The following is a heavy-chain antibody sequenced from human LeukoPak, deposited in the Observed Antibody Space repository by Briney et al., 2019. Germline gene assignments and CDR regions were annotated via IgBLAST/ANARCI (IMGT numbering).Heavy chain of an antibody. Sequence: GRSLRLSCAASGFTFSIYGMHWVRQAPGKGLEWVAVIWYDGSNKYYADSVKGRFTISRDNSKNTLYLQMNSLRAEDTAVYYCARTAKDYAVGSDYMDVWGKGTTVTVSS. J-gene: IGHJ6*03. CDR2: IWYDGSNK. CDR1: GFTFSIYG. D-gene: IGHD3-16*01. CDR3: ARTAKDYAVGSDYMDV. V-gene: IGHV3-33*01.